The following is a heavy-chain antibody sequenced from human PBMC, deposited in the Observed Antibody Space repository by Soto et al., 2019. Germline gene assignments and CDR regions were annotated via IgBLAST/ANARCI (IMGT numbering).Heavy chain of an antibody. V-gene: IGHV3-15*07. Sequence: GGSLRLSCAASGFTFSNAWMNWVRQAPGKGLEWVGRIKSKTDGGTTDYAAPVKGRFTISRDDSKNTLYLQMNSLKTEDTAVYYCTTAQDFCSGGSCYRPGGYYYYGMDVWGQGTTVTVSS. J-gene: IGHJ6*02. CDR1: GFTFSNAW. CDR2: IKSKTDGGTT. D-gene: IGHD2-15*01. CDR3: TTAQDFCSGGSCYRPGGYYYYGMDV.